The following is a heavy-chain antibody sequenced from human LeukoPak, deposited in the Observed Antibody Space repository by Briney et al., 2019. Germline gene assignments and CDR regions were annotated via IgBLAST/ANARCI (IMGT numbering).Heavy chain of an antibody. CDR3: ARVYLEWLPPGYYYYYYMDV. J-gene: IGHJ6*03. CDR1: GYTFTSYA. D-gene: IGHD3-3*01. Sequence: ASVKVSCKASGYTFTSYAMNWVRQAPGQGLEWMGWINTNTGNPTYAQGFTGRFVFSLDTSVSTAYLQISSLKAEDTAVYYCARVYLEWLPPGYYYYYYMDVWGKGTTVTVSS. V-gene: IGHV7-4-1*02. CDR2: INTNTGNP.